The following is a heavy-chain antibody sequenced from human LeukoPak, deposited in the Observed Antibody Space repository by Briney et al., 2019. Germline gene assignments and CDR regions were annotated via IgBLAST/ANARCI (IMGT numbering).Heavy chain of an antibody. CDR1: GGSISSGSYY. CDR3: AKDWSIFGARDWFDP. V-gene: IGHV4-61*02. CDR2: IYSTGST. Sequence: SETLSLTCTVSGGSISSGSYYWSWIRQSAGKGLEWFVRIYSTGSTSYNPSLESRVTVSRDTSKNQFSLNLSSVTAADTAVYYCAKDWSIFGARDWFDPWGQGTLVTVSS. J-gene: IGHJ5*02. D-gene: IGHD3-3*01.